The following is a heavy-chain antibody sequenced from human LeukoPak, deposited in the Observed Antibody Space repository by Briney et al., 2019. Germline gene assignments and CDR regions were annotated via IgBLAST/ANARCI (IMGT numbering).Heavy chain of an antibody. D-gene: IGHD2-2*01. CDR2: IYSGGSGST. CDR1: GFTVSSSY. J-gene: IGHJ4*02. CDR3: AHRKATSWAHDY. V-gene: IGHV3-53*01. Sequence: PGGSLRLSCAASGFTVSSSYMSWVRQAPGKGLEWVSVIYSGGSGSTYYADSVKGRFTISRDNSKNTLNLQMNSLRAEDTAVYYCAHRKATSWAHDYWSQGTLVTVSS.